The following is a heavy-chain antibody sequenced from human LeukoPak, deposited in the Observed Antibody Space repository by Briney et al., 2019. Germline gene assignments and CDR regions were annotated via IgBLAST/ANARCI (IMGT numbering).Heavy chain of an antibody. J-gene: IGHJ6*04. D-gene: IGHD4-11*01. Sequence: GGSLRLSCAASGFTFSSYEMNWVRQAPGKGLERVSYISSSGSTIYYADSVKGRFTISRDNAKNSLYLQMNSLRAEDTAVYYCASPRGVTTDYYYYYGMDDWGKGTTVTVSS. CDR1: GFTFSSYE. CDR3: ASPRGVTTDYYYYYGMDD. V-gene: IGHV3-48*03. CDR2: ISSSGSTI.